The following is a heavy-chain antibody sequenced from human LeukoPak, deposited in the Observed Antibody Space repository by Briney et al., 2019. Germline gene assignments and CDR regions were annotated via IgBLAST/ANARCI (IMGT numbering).Heavy chain of an antibody. CDR1: GGSISCGDYY. V-gene: IGHV4-30-4*02. CDR3: ARGGCYEPDD. Sequence: SETLSLTCTVSGGSISCGDYYWSWIRQPPGKGLKWIGYIFYSGNTYYNPSLKSRVTISVDTSKNQFSLKLSSVTAADTAVYYCARGGCYEPDDWGQGTMVTVSS. J-gene: IGHJ3*01. D-gene: IGHD2-21*01. CDR2: IFYSGNT.